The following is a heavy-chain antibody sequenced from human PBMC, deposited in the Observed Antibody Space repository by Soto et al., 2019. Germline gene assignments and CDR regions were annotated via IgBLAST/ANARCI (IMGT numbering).Heavy chain of an antibody. V-gene: IGHV4-30-4*01. CDR1: GGSISSGDYY. CDR3: ARDSDYGVKNWFDP. J-gene: IGHJ5*02. Sequence: SETLSLTCTVSGGSISSGDYYWSWIRQPPGKGLEWIGYIYYSGSTYYNPSLKSRVTISVDTSKNQFSLKLSSVTAADTAVYYCARDSDYGVKNWFDPWGQGTLVTVSS. D-gene: IGHD4-17*01. CDR2: IYYSGST.